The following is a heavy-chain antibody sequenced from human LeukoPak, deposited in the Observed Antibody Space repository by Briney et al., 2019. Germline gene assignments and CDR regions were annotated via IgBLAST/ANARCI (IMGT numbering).Heavy chain of an antibody. Sequence: GGSLRLSCAASGFTFSSYAMSWVRQAPGKGMEWVSAISGSGGSTYYADSVKGRFTISRDNSKNTLYLQMNSLRAEDTAVYYCEKLGTYDILTGCYFDYWGQGTLVTVSS. J-gene: IGHJ4*02. V-gene: IGHV3-23*01. CDR2: ISGSGGST. D-gene: IGHD3-9*01. CDR1: GFTFSSYA. CDR3: EKLGTYDILTGCYFDY.